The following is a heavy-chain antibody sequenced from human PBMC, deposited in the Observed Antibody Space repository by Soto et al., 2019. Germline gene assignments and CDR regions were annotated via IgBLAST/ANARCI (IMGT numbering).Heavy chain of an antibody. CDR2: ISSSSSYT. Sequence: GGSLRLSCAASGFTFSDYYMSWIRQAPGKGLEWVSYISSSSSYTNYADSVKGRFTISRDNAKNSLYLQMNSLTAADTAVYYCASGGSSNWFDPWGQGTLVTVSS. CDR1: GFTFSDYY. J-gene: IGHJ5*02. CDR3: ASGGSSNWFDP. D-gene: IGHD1-26*01. V-gene: IGHV3-11*03.